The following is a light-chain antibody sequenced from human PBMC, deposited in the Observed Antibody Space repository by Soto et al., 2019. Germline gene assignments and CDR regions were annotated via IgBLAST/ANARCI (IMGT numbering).Light chain of an antibody. J-gene: IGLJ2*01. V-gene: IGLV2-14*01. Sequence: QSALTQPASVSGSPGQSITISCTGTSSDVGGHSYVSWYQQHPGKAPKLMIYDVSNRPSGVSNRFSGSKSGNTASLTISGLQAEDEADYYCTSYTTTTNVVFGGGTQLTVL. CDR3: TSYTTTTNVV. CDR1: SSDVGGHSY. CDR2: DVS.